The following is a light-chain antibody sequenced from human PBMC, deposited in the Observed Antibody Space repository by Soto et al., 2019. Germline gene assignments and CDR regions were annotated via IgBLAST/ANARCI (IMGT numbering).Light chain of an antibody. CDR3: QQYHNSPLT. Sequence: TVLTQSPGTLSLSPGERATLSCRASQTVGTYLAWYQQKPGQAPRLLVFGASSRATGVPDRFSGSGSGTDFTLTISGLEPEDFALYYCQQYHNSPLTFGQGTKVDIK. CDR1: QTVGTY. J-gene: IGKJ1*01. CDR2: GAS. V-gene: IGKV3-20*01.